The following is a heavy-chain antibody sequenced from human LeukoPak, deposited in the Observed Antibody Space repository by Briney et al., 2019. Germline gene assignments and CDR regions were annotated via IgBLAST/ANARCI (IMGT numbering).Heavy chain of an antibody. V-gene: IGHV3-30*03. Sequence: GGSLTLSCASSGFTFSTYGFHWLRQAPGKGLEGVADMSYDGSDKDYAHSVKGRFTISSDNSKHTLYLQMNGLTADDTAVYHCARDGLEENGSPLIYWGQGTLVSVSS. CDR3: ARDGLEENGSPLIY. J-gene: IGHJ4*02. D-gene: IGHD3-10*01. CDR2: MSYDGSDK. CDR1: GFTFSTYG.